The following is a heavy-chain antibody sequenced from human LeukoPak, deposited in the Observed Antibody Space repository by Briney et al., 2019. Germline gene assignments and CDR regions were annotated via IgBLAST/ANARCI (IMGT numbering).Heavy chain of an antibody. CDR3: ARHAYNSTEYYYYYYGLDV. D-gene: IGHD3-16*01. J-gene: IGHJ6*02. CDR2: IFHSGGT. V-gene: IGHV4-4*02. Sequence: SETLSLTCGVSGASISSSYWWTWVRQPPGKGLEWIGEIFHSGGTNYNPSLKSRVTMSIDKSENQFSLRLSSVTAADTAVYYRARHAYNSTEYYYYYYGLDVWGQGTTVTVSS. CDR1: GASISSSYW.